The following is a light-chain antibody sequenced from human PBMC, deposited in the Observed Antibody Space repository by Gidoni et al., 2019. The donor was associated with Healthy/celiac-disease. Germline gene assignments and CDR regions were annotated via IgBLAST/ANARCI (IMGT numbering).Light chain of an antibody. CDR3: QQYGGSPAAYT. CDR1: QSVYSNY. CDR2: GAS. Sequence: EIVLTQSPGTLSLSPGDRATLSCRASQSVYSNYLAWYQRRPGQSPRLLIYGASNRATGIPERFSGSGSGTDFTLSISRLEPEDFGVYYCQQYGGSPAAYTFGQGTKLEIK. J-gene: IGKJ2*01. V-gene: IGKV3-20*01.